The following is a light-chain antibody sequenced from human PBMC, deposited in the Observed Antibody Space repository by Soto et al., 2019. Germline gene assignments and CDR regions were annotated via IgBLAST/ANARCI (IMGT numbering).Light chain of an antibody. Sequence: HSVLTQPPSVSGIPGQRVTISCSGSSSNIGGNAVNWYQQLPGTAPKLLIYTNSQRPSGVPDRFSGSKSGTSASLALSGLQSEDEADYYCAVWDDSLIGWVFGGGTKLTVL. J-gene: IGLJ3*02. CDR3: AVWDDSLIGWV. V-gene: IGLV1-44*01. CDR1: SSNIGGNA. CDR2: TNS.